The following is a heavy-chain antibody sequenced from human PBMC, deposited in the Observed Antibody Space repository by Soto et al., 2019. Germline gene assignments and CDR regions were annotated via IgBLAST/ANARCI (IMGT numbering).Heavy chain of an antibody. Sequence: QVQLQESGPGLVKPSQTLSLTCSVSGGSITSGGFYWSWIRQHPEKGLEWIAYIFHSGSTDFNPSLKGRIIISARTSKNQISLNLTSVTAADTAVYYCVRGGIAGNWFDPWGQGTLVTVSS. CDR3: VRGGIAGNWFDP. J-gene: IGHJ5*02. D-gene: IGHD6-13*01. V-gene: IGHV4-31*03. CDR2: IFHSGST. CDR1: GGSITSGGFY.